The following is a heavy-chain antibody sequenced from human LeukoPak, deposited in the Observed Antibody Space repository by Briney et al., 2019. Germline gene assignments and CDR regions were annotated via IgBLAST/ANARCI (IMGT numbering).Heavy chain of an antibody. CDR1: GYTFTSYG. J-gene: IGHJ4*02. V-gene: IGHV1-18*01. CDR3: ARAYSSGWYDTSDY. CDR2: ISAYNGNT. Sequence: ASVKVSCKASGYTFTSYGISWVRQAPGQGLEWMGWISAYNGNTNYAQKLQGRVTMTTDTSTSTAYMELRSLRSDDTAMYYCARAYSSGWYDTSDYWGQGTLVTVSS. D-gene: IGHD6-19*01.